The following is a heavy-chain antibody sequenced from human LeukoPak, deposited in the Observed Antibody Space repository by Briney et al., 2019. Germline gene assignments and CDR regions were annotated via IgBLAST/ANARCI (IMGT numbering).Heavy chain of an antibody. V-gene: IGHV3-21*01. CDR3: ARAMLGIAAAGTNGGVY. D-gene: IGHD6-13*01. Sequence: GGSLRLSCAASGFTFSSYAMSWVRQAPGKGLEWVSSISSSSSYIYYADSVKGRFTISRDNAKNSLYLQMNSLRAEDTAVYYCARAMLGIAAAGTNGGVYWGQGTLVTVSS. CDR1: GFTFSSYA. CDR2: ISSSSSYI. J-gene: IGHJ4*02.